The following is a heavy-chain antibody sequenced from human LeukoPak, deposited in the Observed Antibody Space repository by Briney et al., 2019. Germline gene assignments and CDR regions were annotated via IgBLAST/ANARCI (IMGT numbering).Heavy chain of an antibody. J-gene: IGHJ3*02. D-gene: IGHD3-22*01. CDR3: ASLGGYDSSGYYYPHAFDI. CDR2: ISSSSSYI. V-gene: IGHV3-21*01. CDR1: GFTFRSYS. Sequence: GGSLRLSCAASGFTFRSYSMNWVRQAPGKGLEWVPSISSSSSYIYYADSVKGRFTISRDNAKNSLYLQMNSLRADDTAVYYCASLGGYDSSGYYYPHAFDIWGQGTMVTVSS.